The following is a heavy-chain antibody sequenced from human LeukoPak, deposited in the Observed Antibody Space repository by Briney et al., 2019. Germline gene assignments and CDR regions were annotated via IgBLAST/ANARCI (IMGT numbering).Heavy chain of an antibody. Sequence: SETLSLTCAVSGGSISSGGYSWSWIRQPPGKGLEWIGYIYHSGSTYYNPSLKSRVTISVDRSKNQFSLKLSSVTAADTAVYYCARGCAWHGGCLSCWGQGALVTVSS. CDR1: GGSISSGGYS. D-gene: IGHD2-15*01. CDR2: IYHSGST. CDR3: ARGCAWHGGCLSC. J-gene: IGHJ4*02. V-gene: IGHV4-30-2*01.